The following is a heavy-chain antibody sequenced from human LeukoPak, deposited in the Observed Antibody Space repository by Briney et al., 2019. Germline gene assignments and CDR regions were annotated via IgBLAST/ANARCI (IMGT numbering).Heavy chain of an antibody. Sequence: TTSETLSLTCTVSGGSISSYYWSWIRQPPGKGLEWIGYINYSGSTNYNPSLKSRITISVDTSKNQFSLKLSSVTAADTAVYYCARVSWFPGTSYYYMDVWDKGTTVTVSS. V-gene: IGHV4-59*01. CDR2: INYSGST. CDR3: ARVSWFPGTSYYYMDV. D-gene: IGHD1-1*01. CDR1: GGSISSYY. J-gene: IGHJ6*03.